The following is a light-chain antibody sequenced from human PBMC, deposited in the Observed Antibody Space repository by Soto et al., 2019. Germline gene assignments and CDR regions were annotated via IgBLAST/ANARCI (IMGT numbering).Light chain of an antibody. V-gene: IGKV3-20*01. CDR1: QSLTSDY. J-gene: IGKJ1*01. CDR2: GAS. CDR3: QQSGRP. Sequence: DIVLTQSPGTLSLSPGERATLSCRASQSLTSDYLAWYQQKPGQTPRLLIHGASSRATGIPDRFSGSGSGTDFTLTISRLEPEDSAVYYCQQSGRPFGQGTKVEIK.